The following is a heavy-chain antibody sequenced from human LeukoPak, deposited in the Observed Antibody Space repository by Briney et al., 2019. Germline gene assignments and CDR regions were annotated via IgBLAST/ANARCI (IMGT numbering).Heavy chain of an antibody. CDR2: ISYDGSNK. CDR3: AKDSIPYNWIDPYFDY. CDR1: GFTFSSYG. D-gene: IGHD1-20*01. J-gene: IGHJ4*02. Sequence: GGSLRLSCAASGFTFSSYGMHWVRQAPGKGLEWVAVISYDGSNKYYADSVKGRFTISRDNSKNTLYLQMNSLRAEDTAVYYCAKDSIPYNWIDPYFDYWGQGTLVTVSS. V-gene: IGHV3-30*18.